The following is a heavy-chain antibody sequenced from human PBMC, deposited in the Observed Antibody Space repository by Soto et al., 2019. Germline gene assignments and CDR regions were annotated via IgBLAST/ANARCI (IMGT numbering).Heavy chain of an antibody. J-gene: IGHJ4*02. CDR2: INHSGST. D-gene: IGHD4-17*01. V-gene: IGHV4-34*01. Sequence: SETLSLTCTVSGGSISSYYWSWIRQPPGKGLEWIGEINHSGSTNYNPSLKSRVTISVDTSKNQFSLKLSSVTAADTAVYYCARGGMTTVTQFDYWGQGTLVTASS. CDR3: ARGGMTTVTQFDY. CDR1: GGSISSYY.